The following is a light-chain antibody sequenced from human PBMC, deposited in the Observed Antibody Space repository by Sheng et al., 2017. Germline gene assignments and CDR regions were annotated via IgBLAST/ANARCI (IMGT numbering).Light chain of an antibody. J-gene: IGKJ5*01. CDR1: RDIKNW. CDR3: QQFDSFPIS. V-gene: IGKV1-27*01. CDR2: SAS. Sequence: EMFQSPPSLSASVGDRITITCRASRDIKNWVTWYQQKPGKVPVLLIYSASTLHSGVPPRFSGSGYGTDFTLTISSLQPEDFATYYCQQFDSFPISFGQGTRLEIK.